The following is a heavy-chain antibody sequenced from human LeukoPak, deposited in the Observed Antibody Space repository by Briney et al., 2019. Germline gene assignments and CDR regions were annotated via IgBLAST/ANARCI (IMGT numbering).Heavy chain of an antibody. J-gene: IGHJ4*02. Sequence: ASVKVSCTASGYTFTNYAIHWVRQAPGQRLEWMGWISAGNGNAKYSQNFQGRVTITRDTSATTAYMELSSLRSEDTAVFYCARDGEYRSSTSCYPLFDYWGQGTLVTVSS. D-gene: IGHD2-2*01. V-gene: IGHV1-3*01. CDR3: ARDGEYRSSTSCYPLFDY. CDR2: ISAGNGNA. CDR1: GYTFTNYA.